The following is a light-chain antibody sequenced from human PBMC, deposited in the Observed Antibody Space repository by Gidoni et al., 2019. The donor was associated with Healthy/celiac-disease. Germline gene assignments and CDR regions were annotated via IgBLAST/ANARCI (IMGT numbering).Light chain of an antibody. V-gene: IGKV1-13*02. CDR3: QQFNSYPPS. J-gene: IGKJ4*01. CDR1: QGISSA. CDR2: DAS. Sequence: AMQFTQSPSSLSASVGDRVTITCRASQGISSALAWYQQKLGKAPKLLIYDASSLESGVPSRSSGSGSGTDFTLTISSLQPEDFATYYCQQFNSYPPSFGGGTKVEIK.